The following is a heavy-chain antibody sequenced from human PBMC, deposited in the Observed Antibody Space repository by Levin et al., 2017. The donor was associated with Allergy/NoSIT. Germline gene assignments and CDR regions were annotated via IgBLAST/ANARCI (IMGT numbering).Heavy chain of an antibody. D-gene: IGHD5-24*01. J-gene: IGHJ4*02. CDR3: ARCRWPLDH. Sequence: GESLKISCAASGFPVNNNYISWVRQGPGKRLEWVSVIYSVGSTYYADSVKGRFTISRDSSKNTVYFQMNSLRAEDTAVYYCARCRWPLDHWGQGTLVTVSS. V-gene: IGHV3-66*01. CDR1: GFPVNNNY. CDR2: IYSVGST.